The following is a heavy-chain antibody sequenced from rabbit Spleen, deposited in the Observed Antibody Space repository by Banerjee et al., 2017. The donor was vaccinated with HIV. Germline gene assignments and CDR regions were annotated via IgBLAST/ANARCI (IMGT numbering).Heavy chain of an antibody. CDR1: GFSFSDKDV. CDR3: ARDGDGINPDLDL. CDR2: INAVTGKA. D-gene: IGHD2-1*01. J-gene: IGHJ6*01. Sequence: QSLEESGGDLVKPGASLTLTCTASGFSFSDKDVMCWVRQAPGKGLEWIACINAVTGKAVYASWAKGRFTFSKTSSTTVTLQMTSLTAADTATYFCARDGDGINPDLDLWGQGTLVTVS. V-gene: IGHV1S40*01.